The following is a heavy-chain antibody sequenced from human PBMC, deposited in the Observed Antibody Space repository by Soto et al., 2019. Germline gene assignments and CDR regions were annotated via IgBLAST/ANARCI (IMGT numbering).Heavy chain of an antibody. D-gene: IGHD2-15*01. Sequence: QVQLVQSGAEVKKPGASVNISCKASGYTFRNYYIHWVRQAPGQGLEWMGIINPTGGSRNYAQRFQGRVTLTMDTSTATVYMELSSLRFEDTAVYYCVRDLAAGDYWGQGTLVTVSS. V-gene: IGHV1-46*01. J-gene: IGHJ4*02. CDR1: GYTFRNYY. CDR3: VRDLAAGDY. CDR2: INPTGGSR.